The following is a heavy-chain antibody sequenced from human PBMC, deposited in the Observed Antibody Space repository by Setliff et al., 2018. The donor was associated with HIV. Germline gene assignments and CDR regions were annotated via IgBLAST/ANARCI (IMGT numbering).Heavy chain of an antibody. V-gene: IGHV1-2*02. J-gene: IGHJ3*02. D-gene: IGHD6-13*01. CDR3: ASDPGYKSSWYGAFDI. CDR1: GDAFTDYY. CDR2: INPNSGGT. Sequence: ASVKVSCKASGDAFTDYYIHWVRQAPGQGLEWMGWINPNSGGTNYAQKFQGRVTMTRDTSISTAFMDLSRLRSDDTAVYYCASDPGYKSSWYGAFDIWGQGTMVTVSS.